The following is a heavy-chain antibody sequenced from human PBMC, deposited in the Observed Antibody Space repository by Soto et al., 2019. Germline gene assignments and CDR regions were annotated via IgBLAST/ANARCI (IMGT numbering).Heavy chain of an antibody. V-gene: IGHV4-39*01. CDR3: ARLGAYCITTACYGSGYSAMDV. D-gene: IGHD2-2*01. J-gene: IGHJ6*02. Sequence: QLQLQESGPGLMKPSETLSLTCTVSGGSISSSNYYWGWIRQPPGKGLEWIGSIYYSGNTYYNPSLNSLVTMSVDTSKNHFSLKRSSVTAADTAVYYCARLGAYCITTACYGSGYSAMDVWGQGTTVTVSS. CDR1: GGSISSSNYY. CDR2: IYYSGNT.